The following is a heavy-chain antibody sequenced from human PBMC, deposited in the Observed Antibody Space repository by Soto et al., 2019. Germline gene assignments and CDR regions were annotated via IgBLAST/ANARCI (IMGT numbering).Heavy chain of an antibody. CDR1: GYTFTSYG. V-gene: IGHV1-18*01. CDR2: ISAYNGNT. Sequence: ASVKVSCKASGYTFTSYGISWVRQAPGQGLEWMGWISAYNGNTNYAQKLQGRVTMTTDTSTSTAYMELRSLRSDDTAVYYCARVTNYYGSGRNFDYWGQGTLVTVSS. J-gene: IGHJ4*02. CDR3: ARVTNYYGSGRNFDY. D-gene: IGHD3-10*01.